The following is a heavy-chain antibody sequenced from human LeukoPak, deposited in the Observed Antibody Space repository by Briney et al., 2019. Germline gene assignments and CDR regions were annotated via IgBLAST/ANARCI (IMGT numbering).Heavy chain of an antibody. J-gene: IGHJ4*02. CDR3: ARGFRAQPIDLDH. CDR1: GYTFTDYY. V-gene: IGHV1-2*02. Sequence: GASVKVSCKASGYTFTDYYLHWVRQAPGQGLEWMGWINPISGGTKYAQTFRGRVTMTRDTSITTAYMELSRLTSDDTAVYYCARGFRAQPIDLDHWGQGTLVIVSS. CDR2: INPISGGT. D-gene: IGHD3-10*01.